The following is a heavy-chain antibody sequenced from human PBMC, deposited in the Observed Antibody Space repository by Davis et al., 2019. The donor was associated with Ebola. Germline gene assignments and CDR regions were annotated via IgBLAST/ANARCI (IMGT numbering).Heavy chain of an antibody. Sequence: SETLSLTCAVYGGSFSGYYWNWIRQPPGKGLQWIGEISHSGSTNYNPSLKSRVTISVDKSKNQFSLKLSSVTAADTAVYYCARDKRCSGGSCYFLYYYGMDVWGKGTTVTVSS. J-gene: IGHJ6*04. CDR3: ARDKRCSGGSCYFLYYYGMDV. V-gene: IGHV4-34*01. D-gene: IGHD2-15*01. CDR2: ISHSGST. CDR1: GGSFSGYY.